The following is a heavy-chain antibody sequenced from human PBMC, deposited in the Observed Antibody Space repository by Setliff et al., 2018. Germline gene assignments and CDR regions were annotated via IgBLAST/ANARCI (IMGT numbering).Heavy chain of an antibody. J-gene: IGHJ4*02. Sequence: ASVKVSCKASGYTFSESIVSWVRQAPGQGLEWMGWISAYTGNTYSAQKFQGRLTMTTDTSTTTAYMELRSLTSDDTAVYYCSRLVRYCTTTSCQGASGAEFWGQGTLVTVSS. CDR1: GYTFSESI. D-gene: IGHD2-2*01. V-gene: IGHV1-18*01. CDR3: SRLVRYCTTTSCQGASGAEF. CDR2: ISAYTGNT.